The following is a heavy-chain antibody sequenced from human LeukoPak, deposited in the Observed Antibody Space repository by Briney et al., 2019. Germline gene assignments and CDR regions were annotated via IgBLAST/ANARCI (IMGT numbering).Heavy chain of an antibody. J-gene: IGHJ5*02. D-gene: IGHD6-13*01. Sequence: ASVKVSCTASGYTFTSYGISWVRQAPGQGLEWMGWISAYNGNTNYAQKLQGRVTMTTDTSTSTAYMELRSLRSDDTAVYYCAREVVAAAGSTGFDPWGQGTLVTVSS. CDR2: ISAYNGNT. V-gene: IGHV1-18*01. CDR3: AREVVAAAGSTGFDP. CDR1: GYTFTSYG.